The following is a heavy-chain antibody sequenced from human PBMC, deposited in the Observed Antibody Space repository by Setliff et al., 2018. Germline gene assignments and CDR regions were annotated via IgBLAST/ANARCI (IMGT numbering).Heavy chain of an antibody. CDR3: AKSWVVPAAITFSGFDP. CDR2: ISSSSSTI. J-gene: IGHJ5*02. D-gene: IGHD2-2*01. CDR1: GFTFSSYS. Sequence: GGSLRLSCAASGFTFSSYSMNWVRQAPGKGLEWVSYISSSSSTIYYADSVKGRFTISRDNAKKSIYLQMNSLRAEDTAVYYCAKSWVVPAAITFSGFDPWGQGTLVTSPQ. V-gene: IGHV3-48*04.